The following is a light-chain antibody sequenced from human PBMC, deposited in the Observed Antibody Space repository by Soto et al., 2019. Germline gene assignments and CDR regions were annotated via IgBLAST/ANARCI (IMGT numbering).Light chain of an antibody. CDR2: DVN. J-gene: IGLJ1*01. CDR1: SSDVGAYNF. V-gene: IGLV2-11*01. CDR3: CSYAGEYKYV. Sequence: QSALTQPRSVSGSPGQSVTISCTGSSSDVGAYNFASWYQQHPGAAPKLLIHDVNKRPPGVPDRLSASKSGNTASLTISGLQAEDEADYYCCSYAGEYKYVFGSGTKGTVL.